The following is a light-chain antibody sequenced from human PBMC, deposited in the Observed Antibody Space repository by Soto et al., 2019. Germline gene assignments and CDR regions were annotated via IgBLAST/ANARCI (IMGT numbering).Light chain of an antibody. CDR1: SSDVGAYHY. J-gene: IGLJ2*01. V-gene: IGLV2-14*01. CDR3: TSYTRTRNLL. Sequence: QSVLTQPASVSGSPGQSSTISCTGTSSDVGAYHYVSWYQHHPGRAPKLIIFEVSHRPSGVSDRFSASKSGNTASLTISGLQTEDEADYYCTSYTRTRNLLFGGGTKLTVL. CDR2: EVS.